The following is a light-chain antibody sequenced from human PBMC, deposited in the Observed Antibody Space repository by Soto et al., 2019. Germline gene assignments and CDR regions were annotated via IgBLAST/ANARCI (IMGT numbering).Light chain of an antibody. J-gene: IGKJ3*01. V-gene: IGKV3-11*01. CDR3: QQRSNWPLT. CDR1: QSIRNY. CDR2: DAS. Sequence: EIVLTQSPATLSLSPGERATLSCRASQSIRNYLAWYQQKPGQSPRLLIYDASNRATDVPARFSGSGSGTDFTLSISSLEPEDFADYFCQQRSNWPLTFGPGTKVDIK.